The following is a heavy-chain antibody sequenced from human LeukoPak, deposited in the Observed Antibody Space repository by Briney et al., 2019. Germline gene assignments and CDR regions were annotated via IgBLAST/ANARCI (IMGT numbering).Heavy chain of an antibody. CDR1: GGSISSGGYY. CDR2: ICYNGSA. V-gene: IGHV4-31*03. CDR3: ARDGSKVFGSRTTPYGMDV. Sequence: PSQTLSLTCTVSGGSISSGGYYWSWIRQHPGKGLEWIGYICYNGSAYYNPSLKSRVTISVDTSKNQFSLKLSSVTAADTAIYYCARDGSKVFGSRTTPYGMDVWGQGTTVTVSS. J-gene: IGHJ6*02. D-gene: IGHD3-3*01.